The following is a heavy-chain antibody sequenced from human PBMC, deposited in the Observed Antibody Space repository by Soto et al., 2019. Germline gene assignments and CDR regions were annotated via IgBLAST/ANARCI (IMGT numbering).Heavy chain of an antibody. V-gene: IGHV3-23*01. CDR2: ISESGGTT. CDR1: GFTFSSYA. CDR3: ARGSSTWPD. J-gene: IGHJ4*02. D-gene: IGHD6-13*01. Sequence: EVQLLESGGGLVQPGGSLRLSCAASGFTFSSYAMSWVRQAPGKGLEWVSSISESGGTTYYADSVKGRFTISRDSSKNTQYLQMNSRRAEETAIYYCARGSSTWPDWGQGTLVTVSS.